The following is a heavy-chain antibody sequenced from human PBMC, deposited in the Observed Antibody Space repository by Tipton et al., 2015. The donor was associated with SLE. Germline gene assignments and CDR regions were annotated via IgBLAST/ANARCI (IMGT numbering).Heavy chain of an antibody. CDR3: TTERNSESDYCGLDV. Sequence: SLRLSCAASGFAFGTFAMSWVRQAPGKGLEWVATITNAGGTLFYADSVRGRFTVSRDNSKNTVSLQMNNLRGDDTALYYCTTERNSESDYCGLDVWGQGTTVTVSS. D-gene: IGHD1-26*01. V-gene: IGHV3-23*01. J-gene: IGHJ6*02. CDR1: GFAFGTFA. CDR2: ITNAGGTL.